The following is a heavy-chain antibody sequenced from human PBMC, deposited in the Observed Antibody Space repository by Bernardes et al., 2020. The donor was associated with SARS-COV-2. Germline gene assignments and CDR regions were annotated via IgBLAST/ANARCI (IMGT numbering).Heavy chain of an antibody. CDR2: ISWNSGSI. Sequence: GGSLRLSCAASGFTFDDYAMHWVRQAPGKGLEWVSGISWNSGSIGYADSVKGRFTISRDNAKNSLYLQMNSLRAEDTALYYCAKDSPLYYYDSSGYYPPPVWGQGTLVTVSS. V-gene: IGHV3-9*01. J-gene: IGHJ4*02. D-gene: IGHD3-22*01. CDR1: GFTFDDYA. CDR3: AKDSPLYYYDSSGYYPPPV.